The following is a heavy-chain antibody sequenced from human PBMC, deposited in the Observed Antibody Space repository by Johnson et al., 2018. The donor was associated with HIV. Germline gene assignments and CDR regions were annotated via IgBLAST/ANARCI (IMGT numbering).Heavy chain of an antibody. CDR3: ARGGGSYYRDAFDI. V-gene: IGHV3-30*03. CDR2: ISYVGGNK. J-gene: IGHJ3*02. Sequence: QVQLVESGGGVVQPGRSLRLSCAASGFTFSSYGMHWVRKAPGKGLEGVAVISYVGGNKYYADSVKGQFTISRDNSKNTLYLQMNSLRAEDTAVYYCARGGGSYYRDAFDIWGQGTMVTVSS. CDR1: GFTFSSYG. D-gene: IGHD1-26*01.